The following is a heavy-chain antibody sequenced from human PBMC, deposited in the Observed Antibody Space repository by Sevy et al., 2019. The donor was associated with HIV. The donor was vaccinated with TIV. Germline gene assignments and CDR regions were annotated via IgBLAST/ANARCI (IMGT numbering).Heavy chain of an antibody. CDR1: GFIFSDYW. Sequence: GESLKISCAASGFIFSDYWMTWVRQSPGKGLEWVANINRDGSGKYYVDSVKGRFTISRDNSKNSLYLQMNSLRAEDTALYYCAFERLYSNVAEYFQSWGQGTLVTVSS. V-gene: IGHV3-7*01. CDR2: INRDGSGK. D-gene: IGHD1-1*01. CDR3: AFERLYSNVAEYFQS. J-gene: IGHJ1*01.